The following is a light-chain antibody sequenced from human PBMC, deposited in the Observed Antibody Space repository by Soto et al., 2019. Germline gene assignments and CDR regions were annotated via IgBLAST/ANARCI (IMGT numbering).Light chain of an antibody. V-gene: IGKV3-11*01. J-gene: IGKJ3*01. Sequence: EIVLTQSPATLSLSPGERATLSCRASQSVSSYLAWYQQKPDQAPRLLIYDASNRATGIPARFSGSGSGTDFTLTISSLEPEDFAVYYCQQRSNWPFFTFGPGTKVDIK. CDR3: QQRSNWPFFT. CDR1: QSVSSY. CDR2: DAS.